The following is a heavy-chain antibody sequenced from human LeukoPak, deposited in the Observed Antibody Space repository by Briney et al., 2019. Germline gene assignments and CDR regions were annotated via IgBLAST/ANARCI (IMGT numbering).Heavy chain of an antibody. CDR1: GFTFRNHW. J-gene: IGHJ4*02. V-gene: IGHV3-74*03. Sequence: GGSLRLSCAASGFTFRNHWMHWVRQTPGKGLVWVSRISSDGSSTTYADSVKGRLTNSRDNAKNTLYLQMNNLRAEDTAMYYCARDQRVTGRPDIDYWGQGTLVIVSS. CDR3: ARDQRVTGRPDIDY. D-gene: IGHD1-14*01. CDR2: ISSDGSST.